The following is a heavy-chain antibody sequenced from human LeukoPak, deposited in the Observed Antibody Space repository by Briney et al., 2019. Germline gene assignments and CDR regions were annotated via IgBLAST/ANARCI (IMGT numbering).Heavy chain of an antibody. V-gene: IGHV3-48*02. CDR2: ISSSSSTI. CDR1: GFTFSSYA. CDR3: ARDGLTLDYYGMDV. Sequence: GGSLRLSCAASGFTFSSYAMNWVRQAPGKGLEWVSYISSSSSTIYYADSVKGRLTISRDNAKNSLYLQMNSLRDEDTAVYYCARDGLTLDYYGMDVWGQGTTVTVSS. D-gene: IGHD3-16*01. J-gene: IGHJ6*02.